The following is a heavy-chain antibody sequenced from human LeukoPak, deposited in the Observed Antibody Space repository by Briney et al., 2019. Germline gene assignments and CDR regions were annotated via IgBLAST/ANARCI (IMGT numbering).Heavy chain of an antibody. J-gene: IGHJ6*02. CDR3: AGHQCSGTRCYNFYFYGMDV. CDR1: GGSITSSIDY. V-gene: IGHV4-39*01. CDR2: IYYSTST. Sequence: SETLSLTCTVSGGSITSSIDYWGWVRQPPGKGLEWIATIYYSTSTQYNPSLKSRVTMSVDTSKNQFFLKLSSMTAADTAVYYCAGHQCSGTRCYNFYFYGMDVWGQGTTVTVSS. D-gene: IGHD2-2*02.